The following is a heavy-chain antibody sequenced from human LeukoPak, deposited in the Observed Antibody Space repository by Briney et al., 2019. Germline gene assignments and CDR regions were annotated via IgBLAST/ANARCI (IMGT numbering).Heavy chain of an antibody. CDR2: ISAYNGNT. CDR3: AREWLALYYFDY. Sequence: ASVKVSCKASGYTFTSYGISWVRQAPGQGLEWMGWISAYNGNTNYAQKLQGRVTMTTDTSASTAYMELSSLRSEDTAVYYCAREWLALYYFDYWGQGTLVTVSS. V-gene: IGHV1-18*01. CDR1: GYTFTSYG. D-gene: IGHD6-19*01. J-gene: IGHJ4*02.